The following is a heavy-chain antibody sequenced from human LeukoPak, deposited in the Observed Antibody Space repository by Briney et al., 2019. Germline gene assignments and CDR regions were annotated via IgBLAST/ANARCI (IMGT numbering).Heavy chain of an antibody. D-gene: IGHD2-21*02. Sequence: PSETLSLTCTVSGGSISRGDYYWSWIRQPPGKGLEWIGSIYYSGSTYYNPSLKSRVTISVDTSKNQFSLKLTSVTAADTAVYYCARHGHHGDHDYWGQGTLVTVSS. CDR3: ARHGHHGDHDY. CDR2: IYYSGST. CDR1: GGSISRGDYY. J-gene: IGHJ4*02. V-gene: IGHV4-39*01.